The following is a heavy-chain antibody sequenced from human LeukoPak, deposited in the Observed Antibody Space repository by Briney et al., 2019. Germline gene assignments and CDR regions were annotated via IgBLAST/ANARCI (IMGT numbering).Heavy chain of an antibody. CDR2: IYYSGTT. J-gene: IGHJ5*02. D-gene: IGHD3-10*01. CDR3: ARDSGTTGEVKFDP. Sequence: SETLSLTCTVSGGSISTYYWNWIRQPPGKGLEWIGYIYYSGTTNYNPSLKSRVILSLDTSNNHFSLKLISVTAADTAVYYCARDSGTTGEVKFDPWGQGMLVTVSS. CDR1: GGSISTYY. V-gene: IGHV4-59*12.